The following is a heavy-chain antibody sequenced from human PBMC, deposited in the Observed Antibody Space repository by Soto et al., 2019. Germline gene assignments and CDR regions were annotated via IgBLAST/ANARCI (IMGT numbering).Heavy chain of an antibody. J-gene: IGHJ5*02. D-gene: IGHD2-2*01. CDR2: IKQDGSEK. CDR3: ARDDCSSTSCYDWFDP. V-gene: IGHV3-7*01. CDR1: GFTFSSYW. Sequence: GGSLRLSCAASGFTFSSYWMSWVRQAPGKGLEWVANIKQDGSEKYYVDSVKGRFTISRDNAKNSLYLQMNSLRAEDTAVYYCARDDCSSTSCYDWFDPWGQGTLVTVSS.